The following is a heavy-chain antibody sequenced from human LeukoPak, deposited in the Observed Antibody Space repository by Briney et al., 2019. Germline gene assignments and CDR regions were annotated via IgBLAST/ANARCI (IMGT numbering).Heavy chain of an antibody. J-gene: IGHJ4*02. CDR3: VRTGTQYYFDY. Sequence: PSETLSLTCIVSSGSISTYYWSWIRQPPGKGLEWIGYIFYTGSTNYNPSLNGRVTISVDTSKNQFSLRLSPVTAADTAVYYCVRTGTQYYFDYWGQGTLVTVSS. V-gene: IGHV4-59*01. CDR2: IFYTGST. CDR1: SGSISTYY. D-gene: IGHD1-7*01.